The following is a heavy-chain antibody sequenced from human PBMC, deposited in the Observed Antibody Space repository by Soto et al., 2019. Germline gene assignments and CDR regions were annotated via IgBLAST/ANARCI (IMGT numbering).Heavy chain of an antibody. CDR3: ARQRRVGATTFDY. CDR1: GGSISSYY. CDR2: IYYSGST. D-gene: IGHD1-26*01. J-gene: IGHJ4*02. Sequence: SETLSLTCTVSGGSISSYYWSWIRQPPGKGLEWIGYIYYSGSTNYNPSLKSRVTISVDTSKNQFSLKLSSVTAADTAVYYCARQRRVGATTFDYWGQGTLVTVSS. V-gene: IGHV4-59*08.